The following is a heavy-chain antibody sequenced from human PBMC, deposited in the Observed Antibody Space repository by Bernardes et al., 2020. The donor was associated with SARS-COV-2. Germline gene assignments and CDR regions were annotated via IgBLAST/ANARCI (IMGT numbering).Heavy chain of an antibody. CDR2: ISGSGDYT. CDR1: GFTFTSYG. J-gene: IGHJ4*02. D-gene: IGHD5-12*01. V-gene: IGHV3-23*01. Sequence: GGSLRLSCTASGFTFTSYGLIWVRQAPGKGLEFVSGISGSGDYTYYSDSVKGRFTISRDNSKNTVYLQMNSLRADDTAVYYCARDYSAFDWGQGTLVTVSS. CDR3: ARDYSAFD.